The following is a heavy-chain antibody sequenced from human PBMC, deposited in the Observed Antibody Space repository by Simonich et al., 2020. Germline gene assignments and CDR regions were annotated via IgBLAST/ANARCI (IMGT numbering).Heavy chain of an antibody. CDR2: KSNDESNK. Sequence: QVQLVESGGGVVQPGRSLRLSCAASGFTFRSFALHWVRQAPGKGHMWLAVKSNDESNKYYADSVKGRFTTSGDNSKNTLYLQMNSLRAEDTAVYYCAREGLLLDAFDIWGQGTMVTVSS. V-gene: IGHV3-30*07. CDR1: GFTFRSFA. CDR3: AREGLLLDAFDI. J-gene: IGHJ3*02. D-gene: IGHD2-15*01.